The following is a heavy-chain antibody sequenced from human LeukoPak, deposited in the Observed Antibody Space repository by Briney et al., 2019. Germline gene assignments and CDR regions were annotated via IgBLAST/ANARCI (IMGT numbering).Heavy chain of an antibody. D-gene: IGHD1-7*01. Sequence: GKSLRLSCAASGFSFDDYAMHWVRQAPGKGLEWVSLITGDGITTYYADSVKGRFTISRDSSKNSLYLQMNSLTTEDTALYYCAKDDGTTAFWYFDLWGRGTLVTVSS. J-gene: IGHJ2*01. CDR1: GFSFDDYA. V-gene: IGHV3-43*02. CDR3: AKDDGTTAFWYFDL. CDR2: ITGDGITT.